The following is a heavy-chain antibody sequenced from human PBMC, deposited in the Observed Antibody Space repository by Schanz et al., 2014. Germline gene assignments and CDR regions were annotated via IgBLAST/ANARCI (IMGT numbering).Heavy chain of an antibody. CDR1: GFTVNTNY. J-gene: IGHJ5*02. CDR2: IGGSGDST. Sequence: VQLVESGGGLAQPGGSLRLSCAVSGFTVNTNYMSWVRQAPGKGLEWVSGIGGSGDSTHYADSVKGRFIISRDKSKNTLYLQMNSLRAEDTAVYYCARVVVVTANWFDPWGQGTLVTVSS. D-gene: IGHD2-15*01. V-gene: IGHV3-53*01. CDR3: ARVVVVTANWFDP.